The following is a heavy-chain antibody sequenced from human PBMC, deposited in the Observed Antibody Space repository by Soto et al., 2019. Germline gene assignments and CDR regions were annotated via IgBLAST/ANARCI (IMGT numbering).Heavy chain of an antibody. V-gene: IGHV5-51*01. Sequence: GESLKISCKGSGYSFTSYWIGWVRQMPGKGLEWMGIIYPGESDTRYSPSFQGQVTISADKSISTAYLQWSSLKASDTAMYYCARAYLGIAAGDAFDIWGQGTMVTVSS. CDR1: GYSFTSYW. CDR3: ARAYLGIAAGDAFDI. D-gene: IGHD6-13*01. J-gene: IGHJ3*02. CDR2: IYPGESDT.